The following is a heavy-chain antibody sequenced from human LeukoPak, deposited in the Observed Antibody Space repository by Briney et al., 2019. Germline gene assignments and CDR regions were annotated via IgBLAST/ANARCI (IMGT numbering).Heavy chain of an antibody. CDR1: GFTFSSYG. Sequence: GGSLRLSCAASGFTFSSYGMHWVRQAPGKGLEWVAFIRYDGSNKYYADSVKGRFTISRDNSKNTLYLQMNSLRAEDTAVYYCARDGNYYGSGSYTHWGQGTLVTVSS. D-gene: IGHD3-10*01. CDR3: ARDGNYYGSGSYTH. J-gene: IGHJ4*02. V-gene: IGHV3-30*02. CDR2: IRYDGSNK.